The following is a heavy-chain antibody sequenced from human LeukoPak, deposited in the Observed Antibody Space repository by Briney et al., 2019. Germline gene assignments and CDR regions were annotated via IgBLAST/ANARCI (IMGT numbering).Heavy chain of an antibody. CDR3: AKSGNWNSDY. V-gene: IGHV3-23*01. CDR1: GFTFSTYA. J-gene: IGHJ4*02. D-gene: IGHD1-20*01. Sequence: GGSLRLSCAASGFTFSTYAMTWVRQAPGKGLEWVSAISESGATTYYADSVKGRFTISRDNSKNTLYLQMNSLRAEDTAVYYCAKSGNWNSDYWGQGTLVTVSS. CDR2: ISESGATT.